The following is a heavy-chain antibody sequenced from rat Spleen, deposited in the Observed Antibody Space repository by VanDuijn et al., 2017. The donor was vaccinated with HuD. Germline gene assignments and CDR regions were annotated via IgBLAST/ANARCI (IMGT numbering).Heavy chain of an antibody. V-gene: IGHV5-31*01. J-gene: IGHJ3*01. CDR3: ARHGSNYGDFAY. Sequence: EVQLVESGGGLVQPGRSLKLSCVASGFTFNNYWMTWIRQAPGKGLEWVASITHSGGSTYYPDSVRGRFTISRDDAKSTLYLQMDSLRSEDTASYYCARHGSNYGDFAYWGQGTLVTVSS. D-gene: IGHD1-11*01. CDR2: ITHSGGST. CDR1: GFTFNNYW.